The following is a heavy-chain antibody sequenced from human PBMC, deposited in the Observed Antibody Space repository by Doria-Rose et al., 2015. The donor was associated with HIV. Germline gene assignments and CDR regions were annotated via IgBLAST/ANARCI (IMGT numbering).Heavy chain of an antibody. CDR3: ARIHSLSSSSLRH. CDR2: LNVGNGDT. J-gene: IGHJ4*02. V-gene: IGHV1-3*01. D-gene: IGHD6-13*01. Sequence: SVTVSCQTSGYTFSAYAIHWVRQAPGQRLEWMGWLNVGNGDTRYSRKFQDRVTITSDTSANTGYMALSSLRSEDTAVYYCARIHSLSSSSLRHWGQGTLVTVSS. CDR1: GYTFSAYA.